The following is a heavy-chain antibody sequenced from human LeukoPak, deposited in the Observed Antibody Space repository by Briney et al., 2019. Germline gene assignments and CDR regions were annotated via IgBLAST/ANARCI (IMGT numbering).Heavy chain of an antibody. Sequence: ASVKVSCKASGYKFTDYYMHWLQQAPGKGLEWMGRVDPEDGETIFAEKFQGRVTITADTSTDTVYMELSSLRSEDTAVYYCATPNWSAYHRPDHYFDQWGQGTLVTVSS. CDR3: ATPNWSAYHRPDHYFDQ. V-gene: IGHV1-69-2*01. CDR1: GYKFTDYY. CDR2: VDPEDGET. J-gene: IGHJ4*02. D-gene: IGHD3-3*01.